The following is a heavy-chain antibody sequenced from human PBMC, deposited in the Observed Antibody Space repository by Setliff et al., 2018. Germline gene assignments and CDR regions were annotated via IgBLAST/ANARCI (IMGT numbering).Heavy chain of an antibody. V-gene: IGHV3-7*01. CDR1: GFSFSIFW. D-gene: IGHD3-16*01. J-gene: IGHJ4*02. CDR2: IKQDGSEK. Sequence: AGGSLRLSCAGSGFSFSIFWMSWVRQAPGMGLEWVATIKQDGSEKFYVDSVKGRFTISRDNAKNSLYLQMDSLRVEDTAMYFCARDRGGGLYDYWGRGTLVTVSS. CDR3: ARDRGGGLYDY.